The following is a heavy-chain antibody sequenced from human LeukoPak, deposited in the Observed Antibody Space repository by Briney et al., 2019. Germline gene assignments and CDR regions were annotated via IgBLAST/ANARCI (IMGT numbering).Heavy chain of an antibody. Sequence: PGGSLRLSCAASGFTFSNYEMNWVRQAPGKGLEWVSYISSSGSTIYYADSVKGRFTISRDNAKNSLYLQMNGLRAEDTAVYYCARRRVQPAWFDPWGQGTLVTVSS. J-gene: IGHJ5*02. CDR3: ARRRVQPAWFDP. CDR2: ISSSGSTI. V-gene: IGHV3-48*03. CDR1: GFTFSNYE.